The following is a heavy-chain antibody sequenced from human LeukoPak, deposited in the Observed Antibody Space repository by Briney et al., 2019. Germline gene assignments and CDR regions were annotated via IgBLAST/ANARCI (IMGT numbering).Heavy chain of an antibody. V-gene: IGHV1-69*13. CDR3: ARVGGGATPSGFDY. Sequence: SVKVSCKASGGTFSSCAISWVRQAPGQGLEWMGGIIPIFGTASYAQKFQGRVTITADESTSTACMELSSLRSEDTAVYYCARVGGGATPSGFDYWGQGTLVTVSS. CDR1: GGTFSSCA. J-gene: IGHJ4*02. CDR2: IIPIFGTA. D-gene: IGHD1-26*01.